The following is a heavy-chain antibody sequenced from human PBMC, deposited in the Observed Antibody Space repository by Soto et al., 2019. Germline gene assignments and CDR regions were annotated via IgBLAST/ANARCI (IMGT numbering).Heavy chain of an antibody. CDR1: GFTLGDYA. D-gene: IGHD6-6*01. CDR2: IRSKAYGGTT. CDR3: TRGPRPYGSDV. V-gene: IGHV3-49*04. Sequence: PGGSLRLSCTGSGFTLGDYAMSWVRRAPGKGLEWVGFIRSKAYGGTTEWAASVRGRFTFSRDDSKRIAYLQMNSLKTEDTVVDWCTRGPRPYGSDVWGQGTTVTVS. J-gene: IGHJ6*01.